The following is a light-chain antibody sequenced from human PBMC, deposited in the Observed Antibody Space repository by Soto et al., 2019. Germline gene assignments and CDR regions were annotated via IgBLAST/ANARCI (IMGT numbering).Light chain of an antibody. J-gene: IGLJ1*01. Sequence: QAALTQPASVSGSPGQSITISCTGTSRDGGGYNYVSWYQQHPGKAPKLMIYDVSNRPSGVSNRFSGSKSGNTASLTISGLQAEDEADYYCSSYTSSSTYVFGTGTKVTVL. CDR1: SRDGGGYNY. CDR2: DVS. V-gene: IGLV2-14*01. CDR3: SSYTSSSTYV.